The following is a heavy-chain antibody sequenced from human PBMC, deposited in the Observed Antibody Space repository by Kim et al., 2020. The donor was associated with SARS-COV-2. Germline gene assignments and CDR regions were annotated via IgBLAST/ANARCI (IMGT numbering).Heavy chain of an antibody. D-gene: IGHD3-22*01. J-gene: IGHJ2*01. V-gene: IGHV3-33*01. Sequence: YIDSVKGRFTIPRDSSKNTVYLQMDSLRVEDTAVYYGARDADTSEQIWYFDLWGRGTRVTVSS. CDR3: ARDADTSEQIWYFDL.